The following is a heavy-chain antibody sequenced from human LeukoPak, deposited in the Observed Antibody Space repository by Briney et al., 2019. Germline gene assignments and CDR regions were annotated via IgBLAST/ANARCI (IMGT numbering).Heavy chain of an antibody. V-gene: IGHV4-59*01. Sequence: PSETLSLTCTVSGGSISSYYWSWIRQPPGKRLGWIGYIYYSGSTNYSPSLKSRVTISVDTSKNQFSLKLSSVTAADTAVYYCARVSGTLIDYWGQGTLVTVSS. CDR1: GGSISSYY. D-gene: IGHD1-1*01. J-gene: IGHJ4*02. CDR3: ARVSGTLIDY. CDR2: IYYSGST.